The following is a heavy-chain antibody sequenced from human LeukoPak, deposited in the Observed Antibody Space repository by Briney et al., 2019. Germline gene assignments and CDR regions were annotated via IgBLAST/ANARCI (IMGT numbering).Heavy chain of an antibody. CDR2: ISGSGGST. D-gene: IGHD6-13*01. V-gene: IGHV3-23*01. CDR1: GGSISSSSYY. CDR3: AKAGSSSWYPRPHFDY. Sequence: PSETLSLTCAVSGGSISSSSYYWGWIRQPPGKGLEWVSAISGSGGSTYYADSVKGRFTISRDNSKNTLYLQMNSLRAEDTAVYYCAKAGSSSWYPRPHFDYWGQGTLVTVSS. J-gene: IGHJ4*02.